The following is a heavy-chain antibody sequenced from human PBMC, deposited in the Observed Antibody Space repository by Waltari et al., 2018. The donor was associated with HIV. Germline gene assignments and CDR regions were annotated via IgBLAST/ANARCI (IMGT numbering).Heavy chain of an antibody. D-gene: IGHD3-3*02. CDR3: KVAARVRSLANNIFLFYGVDV. Sequence: VQLQQWGAGLVRPSETLSLTCVVSGDSFDAYSWPWLRQPLGKGLGWPGEISPGGASTDNPSLKGRLTRSVYKSKNQFSLHLASVTAADAAIYWCKVAARVRSLANNIFLFYGVDVWGPGTTVTITS. J-gene: IGHJ6*02. CDR1: GDSFDAYS. CDR2: ISPGGAS. V-gene: IGHV4-34*02.